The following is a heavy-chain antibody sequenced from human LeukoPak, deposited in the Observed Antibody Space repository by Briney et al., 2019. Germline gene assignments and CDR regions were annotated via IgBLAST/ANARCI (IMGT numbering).Heavy chain of an antibody. CDR1: GFTFSTYA. D-gene: IGHD2-21*02. V-gene: IGHV3-23*01. Sequence: GGSLRLSCAASGFTFSTYAMNWVRQAPGKGLEWVSGISGSGGATYYADSVQGRFTISRDNSKKTVFLQMNSLRAEDTAVYYCAKGDAVTAIFPLDYWGQGTLVIVSS. CDR3: AKGDAVTAIFPLDY. CDR2: ISGSGGAT. J-gene: IGHJ4*02.